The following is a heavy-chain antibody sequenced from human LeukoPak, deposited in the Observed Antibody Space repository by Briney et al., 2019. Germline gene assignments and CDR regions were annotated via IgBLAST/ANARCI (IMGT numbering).Heavy chain of an antibody. CDR3: AKDDWRGWRGAFDI. V-gene: IGHV3-9*01. J-gene: IGHJ3*02. Sequence: GRSLRLSCAASGFTFDDYAMHWVRQAPGKGLEWVSGISWNSGSIGYADSVKGRFTISRDNAKNSLYVQMNSLRVEDTALYYCAKDDWRGWRGAFDIWGQGTMVIVSS. D-gene: IGHD3-3*01. CDR2: ISWNSGSI. CDR1: GFTFDDYA.